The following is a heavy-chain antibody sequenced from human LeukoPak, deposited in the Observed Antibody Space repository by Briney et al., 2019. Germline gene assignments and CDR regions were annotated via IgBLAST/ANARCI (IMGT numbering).Heavy chain of an antibody. J-gene: IGHJ4*02. CDR2: IYHSGST. V-gene: IGHV4-30-2*01. CDR3: ARAGYSYGYEGDYFDY. Sequence: SETLSLTCAVSGGSISSGGYSWSWIRQPPGKGLEWIGYIYHSGSTYYNPSLKSRVTISVDRSKNQFSLKLSSVTAADTAVYYCARAGYSYGYEGDYFDYWGQGTLVTVSS. CDR1: GGSISSGGYS. D-gene: IGHD5-18*01.